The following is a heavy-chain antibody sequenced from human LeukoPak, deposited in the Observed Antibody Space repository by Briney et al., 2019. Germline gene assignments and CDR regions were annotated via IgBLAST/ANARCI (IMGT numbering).Heavy chain of an antibody. CDR3: AKTGYCSGGSCGWFDP. Sequence: PGGSLRLSCAASGFTFSSYAMTWVRQAPGKGLEWVSGISWNSGSIGYADSVKGRFTISRDNAKNSLYLQMNSLRAEDTALYYCAKTGYCSGGSCGWFDPWGQGTLVTVSS. D-gene: IGHD2-15*01. CDR1: GFTFSSYA. J-gene: IGHJ5*02. CDR2: ISWNSGSI. V-gene: IGHV3-9*01.